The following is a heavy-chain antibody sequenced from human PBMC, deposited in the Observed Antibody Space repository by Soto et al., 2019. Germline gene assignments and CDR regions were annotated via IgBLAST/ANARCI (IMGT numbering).Heavy chain of an antibody. CDR1: GGSFSDYA. Sequence: QVQLVQSGAEVKKPGSSVKVSCQASGGSFSDYAISWVRQAPGQGLEWMGGIIPMLGIADNAQKFQGRVIITGDKYTSTVYMELSSLRSEDTAVYYCARDGDYYDSSGFQRDYHYYGMDVWGQGTTVTVAS. J-gene: IGHJ6*02. CDR3: ARDGDYYDSSGFQRDYHYYGMDV. CDR2: IIPMLGIA. V-gene: IGHV1-69*09. D-gene: IGHD3-22*01.